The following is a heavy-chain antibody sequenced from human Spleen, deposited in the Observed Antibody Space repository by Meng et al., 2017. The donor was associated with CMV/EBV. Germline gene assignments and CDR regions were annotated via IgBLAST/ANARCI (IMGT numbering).Heavy chain of an antibody. CDR1: GFTFSRYW. CDR2: INLYGNEK. J-gene: IGHJ3*02. D-gene: IGHD3-16*01. V-gene: IGHV3-7*01. CDR3: VTDQDRSGGI. Sequence: GESLKISCVASGFTFSRYWMSWVRQAPGSGLEWVANINLYGNEKYYVDSVKGRFTISRDNAKNSLYLQMTSLRAEDTAVYYCVTDQDRSGGIWGQGTMVTVS.